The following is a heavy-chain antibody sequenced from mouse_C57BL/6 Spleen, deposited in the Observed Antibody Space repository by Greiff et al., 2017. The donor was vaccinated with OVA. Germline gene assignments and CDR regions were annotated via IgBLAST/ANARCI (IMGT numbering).Heavy chain of an antibody. CDR2: IASSDSYT. Sequence: QVQLQQPGAELVMPGASVKLSCKASGYTFTSYWMHWVKQRPGQGLEWIRAIASSDSYTNYIQKFKGKSTLTVDKSSSTAYMQLSSLTSEDPAVYYCARNYDFAYWGQGTLVTVSA. CDR3: ARNYDFAY. J-gene: IGHJ3*01. V-gene: IGHV1-69*01. D-gene: IGHD2-4*01. CDR1: GYTFTSYW.